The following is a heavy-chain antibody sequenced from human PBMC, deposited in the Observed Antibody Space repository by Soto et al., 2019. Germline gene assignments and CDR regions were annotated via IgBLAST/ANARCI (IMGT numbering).Heavy chain of an antibody. Sequence: EVQLLESGGGLVQPGGSLRLSCAASGFTFSSYAMSWVRQAPGKGLEWVSAISGSGGSTYYAHSVKGRFTISRDNSKNTLYLQMNSLRAEDTAVYYCAGSIAAREYYFDYWGQGTLVTVSS. V-gene: IGHV3-23*01. J-gene: IGHJ4*02. CDR2: ISGSGGST. CDR1: GFTFSSYA. CDR3: AGSIAAREYYFDY. D-gene: IGHD6-6*01.